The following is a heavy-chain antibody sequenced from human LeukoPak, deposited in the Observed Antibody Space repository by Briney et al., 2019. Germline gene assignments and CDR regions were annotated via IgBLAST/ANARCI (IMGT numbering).Heavy chain of an antibody. J-gene: IGHJ6*02. Sequence: GASVKVSCKASGYTFTSYGISWVRQAPGQGLEWMGWISAYNGNTNYAQKLQCRVTMTTDTSTSTAYMELRSLRSDDTAVYYCARDTPNYDSSGYSPYYYYYYGMDVWGQGTTVTVSS. V-gene: IGHV1-18*01. CDR2: ISAYNGNT. D-gene: IGHD3-22*01. CDR3: ARDTPNYDSSGYSPYYYYYYGMDV. CDR1: GYTFTSYG.